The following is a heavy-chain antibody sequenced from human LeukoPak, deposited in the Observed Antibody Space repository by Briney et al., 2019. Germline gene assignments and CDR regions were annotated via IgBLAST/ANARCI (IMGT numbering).Heavy chain of an antibody. CDR2: INPSGGST. D-gene: IGHD3-10*01. V-gene: IGHV1-46*03. Sequence: ASVKVSCKASGYTFTSYYMHWVRQAPGQGLEWMGIINPSGGSTSYAQKFQGRVTMTRDTSTSTVYMELSSLRSEDTAVYYCARDHPLLWFGELLQQQGYNWFDPWGQGTLVTVSS. CDR3: ARDHPLLWFGELLQQQGYNWFDP. CDR1: GYTFTSYY. J-gene: IGHJ5*02.